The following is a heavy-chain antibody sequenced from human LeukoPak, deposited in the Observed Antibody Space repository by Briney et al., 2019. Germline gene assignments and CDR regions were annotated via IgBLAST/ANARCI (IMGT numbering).Heavy chain of an antibody. Sequence: GGSLRLSCAASGFTISSYSMNWVRQAPGKGLEWVSSISSSSSYIYYADSVKSRFTISRDNAKNSLYLQMNSLRAEDTAVYYCARDISPRGIWGQGTMVTVSS. CDR1: GFTISSYS. V-gene: IGHV3-21*01. CDR2: ISSSSSYI. J-gene: IGHJ3*02. CDR3: ARDISPRGI.